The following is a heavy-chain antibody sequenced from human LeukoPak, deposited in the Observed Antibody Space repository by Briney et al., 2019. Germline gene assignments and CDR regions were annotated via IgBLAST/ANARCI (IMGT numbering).Heavy chain of an antibody. J-gene: IGHJ4*02. Sequence: GGSLRLSCAASGFTVNRNYMIWVRQARGKGLECVSVIYSGGHTWYAASVKGRFTISRDTNTLYLQMNSLRAEDTAVYYCARKSDSLLVREGDCWGQGTLVTVSS. CDR2: IYSGGHT. CDR1: GFTVNRNY. V-gene: IGHV3-66*01. D-gene: IGHD3-10*01. CDR3: ARKSDSLLVREGDC.